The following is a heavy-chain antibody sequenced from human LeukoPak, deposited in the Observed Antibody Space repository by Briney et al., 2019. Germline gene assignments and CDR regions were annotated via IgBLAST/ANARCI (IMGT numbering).Heavy chain of an antibody. CDR1: GGSNSSSSYY. CDR3: ARLLSRGMWQWLDHFSDAFDI. Sequence: PSETLSLTCTVSGGSNSSSSYYWGWIRQPPGKGLEWIGSIYYSGSTYYNPSLKSRVTISVDTSKNQFSLKLSSVTAADTAVYYCARLLSRGMWQWLDHFSDAFDIWGQGTMVTVSS. D-gene: IGHD6-19*01. J-gene: IGHJ3*02. CDR2: IYYSGST. V-gene: IGHV4-39*07.